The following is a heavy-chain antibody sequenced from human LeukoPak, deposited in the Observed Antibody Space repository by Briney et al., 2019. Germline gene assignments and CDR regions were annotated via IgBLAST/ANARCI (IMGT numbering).Heavy chain of an antibody. J-gene: IGHJ6*03. D-gene: IGHD4-11*01. CDR3: AKQSNYQEYYYYYMDV. Sequence: PGGSLRLSCAASGFTFSSYGMHWVRQAPGKGLEWVAFIRYDGSNKYYADSVKGRFTISRDNSKNTLYLQMNSLRAEDTAVYYCAKQSNYQEYYYYYMDVWGKGTTVTVSS. V-gene: IGHV3-30*02. CDR1: GFTFSSYG. CDR2: IRYDGSNK.